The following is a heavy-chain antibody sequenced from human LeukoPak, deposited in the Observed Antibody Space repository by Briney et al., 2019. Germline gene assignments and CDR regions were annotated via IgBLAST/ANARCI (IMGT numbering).Heavy chain of an antibody. J-gene: IGHJ4*02. V-gene: IGHV2-5*01. CDR2: IYWNDDK. CDR3: AHSPHGYSSSTDPGAPFDY. Sequence: SGPTLVNPTQTLTLTCTFSGFSLSTSGVGVGWIRQPLGKALEWLALIYWNDDKRYSPSLKSRLTITKDTSKNQVVLTMTNMDPVDTATYYCAHSPHGYSSSTDPGAPFDYWGQGTLVTVSS. CDR1: GFSLSTSGVG. D-gene: IGHD6-6*01.